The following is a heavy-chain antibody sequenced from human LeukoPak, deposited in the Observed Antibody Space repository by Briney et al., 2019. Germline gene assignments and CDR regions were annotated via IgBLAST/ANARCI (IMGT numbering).Heavy chain of an antibody. CDR2: IKQDGSEK. V-gene: IGHV3-7*01. CDR3: ARVRGNYDSSGYFDY. Sequence: GGSLRLSCAASGFTFSSYWMSWVRQVPGKGLEWVANIKQDGSEKYYVDSVKGRFTISRDNAKNSLYLQMNSLRAEDTAVYYCARVRGNYDSSGYFDYWGQGTLVTVSS. CDR1: GFTFSSYW. J-gene: IGHJ4*02. D-gene: IGHD3-22*01.